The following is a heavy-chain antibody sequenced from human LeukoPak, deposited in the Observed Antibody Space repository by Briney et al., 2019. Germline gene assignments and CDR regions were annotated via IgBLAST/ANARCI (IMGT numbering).Heavy chain of an antibody. V-gene: IGHV5-51*01. D-gene: IGHD2-8*02. CDR3: ARQNTGGSGLY. Sequence: GESLKISCEASGYSFTTFWIGWVRQMPGKGQEWMGIIHPGDSDTTYSPSFQGQVTISADKSINTAYLHWSSLKTSDTAMYYCARQNTGGSGLYWGQGTLVTVSS. CDR1: GYSFTTFW. J-gene: IGHJ4*02. CDR2: IHPGDSDT.